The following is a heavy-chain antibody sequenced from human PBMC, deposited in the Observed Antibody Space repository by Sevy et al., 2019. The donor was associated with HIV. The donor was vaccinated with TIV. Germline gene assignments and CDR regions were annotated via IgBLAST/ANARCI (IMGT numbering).Heavy chain of an antibody. D-gene: IGHD2-21*02. CDR1: GFTFSSYA. CDR3: ARTGYCGGDCYSGGYYGMDV. Sequence: GGSLRLSCAASGFTFSSYAMHWVRQAPGKGLEWVAVISYDGSNKYYAASVQGRFTISRDNSKNTLYLQMNSLRAEDTAVYYCARTGYCGGDCYSGGYYGMDVWGQGTTVTVSS. CDR2: ISYDGSNK. J-gene: IGHJ6*02. V-gene: IGHV3-30-3*01.